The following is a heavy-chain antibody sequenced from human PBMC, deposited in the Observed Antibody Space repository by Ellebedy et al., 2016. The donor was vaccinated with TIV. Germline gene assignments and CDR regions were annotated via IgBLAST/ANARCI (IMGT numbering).Heavy chain of an antibody. Sequence: PGGSLRLSCAASGFTFRIYGIHWVRQAPGKGLEWVAFISYDGNNRYYGDSVKGRFTISRDNSKNTLYLQMDSLKGEDTDVYYCARDPPQWAHLFIIWGKGKMVTVS. CDR1: GFTFRIYG. D-gene: IGHD1-26*01. CDR2: ISYDGNNR. CDR3: ARDPPQWAHLFII. J-gene: IGHJ3*02. V-gene: IGHV3-30*03.